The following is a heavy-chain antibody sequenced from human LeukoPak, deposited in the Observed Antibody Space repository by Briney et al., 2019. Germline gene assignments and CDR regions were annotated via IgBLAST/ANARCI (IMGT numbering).Heavy chain of an antibody. J-gene: IGHJ4*02. Sequence: PGGSLRLSCAASGFTVSSNYMSWVRQAPGKGLEWVSVIYSGGSTYYADSVKGRFTISRHNSKNTLYLQMNSLRPEDTAVYYCARATGSYLLAVDYWGQGTLVTVSS. CDR2: IYSGGST. CDR1: GFTVSSNY. V-gene: IGHV3-53*04. D-gene: IGHD1-26*01. CDR3: ARATGSYLLAVDY.